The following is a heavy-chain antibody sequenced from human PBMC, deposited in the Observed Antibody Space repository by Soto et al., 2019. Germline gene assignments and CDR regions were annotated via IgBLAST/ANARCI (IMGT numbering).Heavy chain of an antibody. D-gene: IGHD4-17*01. CDR3: AHSTTTAPHVDY. V-gene: IGHV2-5*02. CDR2: IYWDDDK. Sequence: QITLKESGPTLVKPTQTLTLTCTFSGFSLSTSGVGVGWIRQPPGKALEWLALIYWDDDKRYSPSLKSRLTITKDTSNNRLVPTMTIMNPVDPATYYAAHSTTTAPHVDYWGQGAMVTVSS. J-gene: IGHJ4*02. CDR1: GFSLSTSGVG.